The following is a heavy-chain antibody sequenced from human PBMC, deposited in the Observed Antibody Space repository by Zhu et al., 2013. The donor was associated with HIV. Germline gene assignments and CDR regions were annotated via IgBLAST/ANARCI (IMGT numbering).Heavy chain of an antibody. CDR1: GYTFISYD. V-gene: IGHV1-8*01. Sequence: QVQLVQSGAEVKKPGASVKVSCKASGYTFISYDINWVRQATGQGLEWMGWMNPNSGNTGYAQKFQGRVTMTRTTSISTAYMELSSLRSEDTAVYYCARKYYGSGSYYNRENWFDPWGQGTLVTVSS. D-gene: IGHD3-10*01. J-gene: IGHJ5*02. CDR2: MNPNSGNT. CDR3: ARKYYGSGSYYNRENWFDP.